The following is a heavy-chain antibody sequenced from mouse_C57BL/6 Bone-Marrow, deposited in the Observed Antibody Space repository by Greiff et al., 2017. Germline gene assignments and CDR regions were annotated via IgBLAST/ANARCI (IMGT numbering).Heavy chain of an antibody. V-gene: IGHV1-55*01. CDR3: ASSYYGSSLWYFDV. J-gene: IGHJ1*03. CDR2: IYPGSGST. CDR1: GYTFTSYW. D-gene: IGHD1-1*01. Sequence: QVQLKQPGAELVKPGASVKMSCKASGYTFTSYWITWVKQRPGQGLEWIGDIYPGSGSTNYNEKFKSKATLTVDTSSSTAYMQLSSLTSEDSAVYYCASSYYGSSLWYFDVWGTGTTVTVSS.